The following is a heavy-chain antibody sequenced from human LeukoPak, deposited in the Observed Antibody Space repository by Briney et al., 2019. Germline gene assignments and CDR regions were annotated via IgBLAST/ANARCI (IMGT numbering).Heavy chain of an antibody. Sequence: GASVKVSCKASGYTFTSYYMHWVRQAPGQGLEWMGIINPSGGSTSYAQKFQGRVTITRATSTSTVYMELSSLRSEDTAVYYCARDVGARAFDYWGQGTLVTVSS. CDR1: GYTFTSYY. D-gene: IGHD1-26*01. V-gene: IGHV1-46*01. CDR2: INPSGGST. J-gene: IGHJ4*02. CDR3: ARDVGARAFDY.